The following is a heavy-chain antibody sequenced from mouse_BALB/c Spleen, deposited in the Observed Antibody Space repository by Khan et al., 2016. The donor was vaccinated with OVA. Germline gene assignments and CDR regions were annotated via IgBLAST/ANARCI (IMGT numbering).Heavy chain of an antibody. D-gene: IGHD2-4*01. V-gene: IGHV1S56*01. CDR2: IYPGNVNT. CDR1: GYTFTSYY. Sequence: QVQLQQSGPELVKPGASVRLSCKASGYTFTSYYIHWVKQRPGQGLEWIGWIYPGNVNTKYNEKFKGKATLTADKSSSTAYMQLSSLTSEDSAVYFCARDDYFVGDAMDYWGQGTSVTVSS. J-gene: IGHJ4*01. CDR3: ARDDYFVGDAMDY.